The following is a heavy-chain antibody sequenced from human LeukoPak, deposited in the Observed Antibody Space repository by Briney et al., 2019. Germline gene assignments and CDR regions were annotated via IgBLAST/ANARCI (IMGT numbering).Heavy chain of an antibody. CDR1: GFTFDDYA. D-gene: IGHD6-19*01. V-gene: IGHV3-9*03. CDR2: ISWNSGSL. J-gene: IGHJ3*02. CDR3: AKGYSSGWTPTFDI. Sequence: GGSLRLSCAASGFTFDDYAMHWARQAPGKGLEWVSGISWNSGSLGYADSVKGRFTISRDNAKNSLYLQMNSLRAEDMALYYCAKGYSSGWTPTFDIWGQGTMVTVSS.